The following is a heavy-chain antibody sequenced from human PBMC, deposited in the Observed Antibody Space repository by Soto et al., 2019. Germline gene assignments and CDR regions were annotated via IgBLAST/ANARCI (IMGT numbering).Heavy chain of an antibody. D-gene: IGHD7-27*01. CDR2: LYYNGNT. CDR3: TRANWYSEY. Sequence: QVQLQESGPGLVKPSETLSLTCTVSGCSISNHYWSWIRQPPGKGLEWIGYLYYNGNTNYNPTLKSRVSMSVDTSKNQISMKLCSVTAADTAVYYCTRANWYSEYWGQGTLVTVSS. J-gene: IGHJ4*02. V-gene: IGHV4-59*11. CDR1: GCSISNHY.